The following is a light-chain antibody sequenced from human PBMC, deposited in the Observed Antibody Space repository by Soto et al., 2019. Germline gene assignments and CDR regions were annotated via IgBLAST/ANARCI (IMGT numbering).Light chain of an antibody. J-gene: IGLJ2*01. CDR2: SNN. Sequence: QSVLTQPPSASGTPGQRVTVSCSGSSSNIGSYIVSWYQQLPGSAPKLLIYSNNQRPSGVPDRFSGSKSGTSASLAISGLQSDDEADYYCAAWDDSLSGPVFGGGTKLTVL. CDR1: SSNIGSYI. CDR3: AAWDDSLSGPV. V-gene: IGLV1-44*01.